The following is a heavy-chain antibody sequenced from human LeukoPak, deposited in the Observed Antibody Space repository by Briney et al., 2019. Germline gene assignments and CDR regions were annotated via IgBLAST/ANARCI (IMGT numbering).Heavy chain of an antibody. Sequence: PSETLSLTCTVSGGSISSYYWSWIRQPAGKGLEGIGRIYTSGSTNYNPSLKSRVTMSVDTSKNQFSLKLSSVTAADTAVYYCARGLVVVADYYYYYYMDVWGKGTTVTVSS. CDR2: IYTSGST. J-gene: IGHJ6*03. CDR1: GGSISSYY. D-gene: IGHD2-15*01. CDR3: ARGLVVVADYYYYYYMDV. V-gene: IGHV4-4*07.